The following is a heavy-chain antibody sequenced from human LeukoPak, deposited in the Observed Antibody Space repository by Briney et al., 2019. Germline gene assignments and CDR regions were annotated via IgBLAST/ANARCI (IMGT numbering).Heavy chain of an antibody. CDR3: ARTEPYYYGMDV. V-gene: IGHV1-69*05. J-gene: IGHJ6*02. Sequence: SVKVSCKASGGTFSSYATSWVRQAPGQGLEWMGGIIPIFGTANYAQKFQGRVTITTDESTSTAYMELSSLRSEDTAVYYCARTEPYYYGMDVWGQGTTVTVSS. CDR1: GGTFSSYA. CDR2: IIPIFGTA.